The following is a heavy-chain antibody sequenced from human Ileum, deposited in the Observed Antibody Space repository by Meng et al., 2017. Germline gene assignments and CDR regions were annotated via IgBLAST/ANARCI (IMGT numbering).Heavy chain of an antibody. CDR2: INHSGST. J-gene: IGHJ1*01. V-gene: IGHV4-34*01. CDR1: GGAFDWYY. Sequence: QAQLQQWGAAPLKPSEPLSLRCAVYGGAFDWYYWTWVRQSPGKGLEWIGEINHSGSTNFNPSLKSRVTMSVDTSKKQFSLNLTSVTAADTAMYYCVRGLLVPNAIRTEYFPLWGQGTLVTVSS. D-gene: IGHD2-2*02. CDR3: VRGLLVPNAIRTEYFPL.